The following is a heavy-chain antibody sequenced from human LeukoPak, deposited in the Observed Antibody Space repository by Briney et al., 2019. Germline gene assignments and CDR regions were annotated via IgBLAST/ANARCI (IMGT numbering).Heavy chain of an antibody. Sequence: SQTLSLTCAISGDSVSSNSSAWNWIRQSPSRGLEWLGRTYYRSKWYNDYAVSVKSRITINPDTSKHQFSLQLNSVTPEDTAAYYCARASYYYDSSGRPFHPWGQGTLVNVSS. CDR1: GDSVSSNSSA. CDR3: ARASYYYDSSGRPFHP. CDR2: TYYRSKWYN. J-gene: IGHJ5*02. V-gene: IGHV6-1*01. D-gene: IGHD3-22*01.